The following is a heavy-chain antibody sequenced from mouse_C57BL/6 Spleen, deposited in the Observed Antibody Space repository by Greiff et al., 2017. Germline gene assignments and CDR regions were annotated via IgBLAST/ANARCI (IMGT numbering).Heavy chain of an antibody. Sequence: HVQLQPPWAELVRPGTSVKLSCKASGYTFTSSWMHWVKQRPGQGLEWIGVIDPSDSYTNYNQKFKGKATLTVDTSSRTTYMQLSSLTSEDSAVYYCARRGNEGFAYWGQGTLVTVSA. V-gene: IGHV1-59*01. CDR1: GYTFTSSW. D-gene: IGHD2-1*01. CDR3: ARRGNEGFAY. CDR2: IDPSDSYT. J-gene: IGHJ3*01.